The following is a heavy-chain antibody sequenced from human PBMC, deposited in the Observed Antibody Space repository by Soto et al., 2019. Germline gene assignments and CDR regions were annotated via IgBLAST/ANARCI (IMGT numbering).Heavy chain of an antibody. CDR1: GGSISNYY. J-gene: IGHJ4*02. CDR3: ARAVLPATAPFDY. CDR2: IYYSGST. V-gene: IGHV4-59*01. Sequence: PSETLSLSCIVSGGSISNYYWSWIRQPPGKGLEWIGYIYYSGSTNYNPSLQSRVTISVDTSKNQFSLKLSSVTAADTAVYYCARAVLPATAPFDYWGQGTLVTVSS. D-gene: IGHD2-2*01.